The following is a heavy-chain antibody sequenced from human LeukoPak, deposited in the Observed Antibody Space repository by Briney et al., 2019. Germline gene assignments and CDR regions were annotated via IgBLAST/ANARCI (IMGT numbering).Heavy chain of an antibody. CDR1: GFTFDDYG. D-gene: IGHD3-22*01. Sequence: GGSLRLSCAASGFTFDDYGMSWVRQAPGKGRDWVSGIHWNGGSTGYADSVKGRFTISRDNAKSSLYLQMNSLRAEDTALYYCARGCNYYDSSGYGPNYYYYYMDVWGKGATVTVSS. CDR3: ARGCNYYDSSGYGPNYYYYYMDV. V-gene: IGHV3-20*04. J-gene: IGHJ6*03. CDR2: IHWNGGST.